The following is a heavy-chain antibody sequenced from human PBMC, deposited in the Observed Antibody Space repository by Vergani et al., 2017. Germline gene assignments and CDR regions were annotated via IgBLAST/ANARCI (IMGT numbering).Heavy chain of an antibody. V-gene: IGHV4-30-2*05. J-gene: IGHJ5*02. CDR2: IYHSGST. CDR3: ARVMLRYYDSSGSAGGPIIWFDP. D-gene: IGHD3-22*01. Sequence: QLQLQESGSGLVKPSQTLSLTCAVSGGSISSGGYSWSWIRQPPGKGLEWIGYIYHSGSTYYNPSLKSRVTISVDTSKNQFSLKLSSVTAADTAVYYCARVMLRYYDSSGSAGGPIIWFDPWGQGTLVTVSS. CDR1: GGSISSGGYS.